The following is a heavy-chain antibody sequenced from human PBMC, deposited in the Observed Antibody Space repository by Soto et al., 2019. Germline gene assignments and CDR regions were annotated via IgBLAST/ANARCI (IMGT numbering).Heavy chain of an antibody. CDR3: ARARLYCSSTSCWNDAFDI. Sequence: SETLSLTCTVSGGSISSYYWSWIRQPPGKGLEWIGYIYYSGSTNYNPSLKSRVTISVDTSKNQFSLKLSSVTAADTAVYYCARARLYCSSTSCWNDAFDIWGQGTMVTVSS. D-gene: IGHD2-2*01. CDR1: GGSISSYY. V-gene: IGHV4-59*08. CDR2: IYYSGST. J-gene: IGHJ3*02.